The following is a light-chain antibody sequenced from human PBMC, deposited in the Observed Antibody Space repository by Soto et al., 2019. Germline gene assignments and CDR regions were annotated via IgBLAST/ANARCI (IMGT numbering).Light chain of an antibody. CDR3: QQYSTSPLT. J-gene: IGKJ4*01. CDR1: QSIHIW. Sequence: DIQMTQSPSTLSASVGDSVSITCRASQSIHIWLAWYQQKPGKAPKLLIYKASNLQNGVPSRFSGSGSGTESTLTISSLQPDDFANYYCQQYSTSPLTFGGGTKVEIK. CDR2: KAS. V-gene: IGKV1-5*03.